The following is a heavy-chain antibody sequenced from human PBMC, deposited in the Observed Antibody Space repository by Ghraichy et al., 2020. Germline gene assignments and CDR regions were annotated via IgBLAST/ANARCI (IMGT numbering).Heavy chain of an antibody. Sequence: SCAASGFTFRTYGMHWVRQAPDKGLEWVAVISYDGGTKYYADSVKGRFTISRDNSKDTMFLQMDNLRPEDTAVYYCAKKPSGSFYTGMEYWGQGTLVTVSS. V-gene: IGHV3-30*18. CDR2: ISYDGGTK. J-gene: IGHJ4*02. D-gene: IGHD1-26*01. CDR3: AKKPSGSFYTGMEY. CDR1: GFTFRTYG.